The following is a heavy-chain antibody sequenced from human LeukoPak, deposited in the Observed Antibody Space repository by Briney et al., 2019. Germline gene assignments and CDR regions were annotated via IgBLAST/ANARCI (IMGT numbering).Heavy chain of an antibody. CDR1: GGSISSYY. CDR2: IYYTGST. D-gene: IGHD3-10*01. Sequence: SETLSLTCTVSGGSISSYYWSWIRQPPGKGLEWIGYIYYTGSTDYNPSLKSRVTMSVDTSKNQFSLKLSSVTAADTAVYSCARGSVRGEFDPWGQGTLVTVSS. V-gene: IGHV4-59*01. CDR3: ARGSVRGEFDP. J-gene: IGHJ5*02.